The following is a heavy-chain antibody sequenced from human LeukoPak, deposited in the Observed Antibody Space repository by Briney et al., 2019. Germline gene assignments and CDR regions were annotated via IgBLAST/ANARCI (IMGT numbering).Heavy chain of an antibody. V-gene: IGHV3-30*02. J-gene: IGHJ4*02. Sequence: PGGSLRLSCAASGFTFSSYGMHWVRQAPGKGLEWVAFIRYDGSNKYYADPVKGRFTISRDNSKNTLYLQMNSLRAEDTAVYYCAKDYHYYGSGSYFDYWGQGTLVTVSS. D-gene: IGHD3-10*01. CDR2: IRYDGSNK. CDR1: GFTFSSYG. CDR3: AKDYHYYGSGSYFDY.